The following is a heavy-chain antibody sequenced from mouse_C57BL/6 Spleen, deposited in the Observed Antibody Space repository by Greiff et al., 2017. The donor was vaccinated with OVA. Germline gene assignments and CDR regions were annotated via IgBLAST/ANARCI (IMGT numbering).Heavy chain of an antibody. CDR3: ARDGYYCDY. CDR2: IYPSDSET. V-gene: IGHV1-61*01. Sequence: QVQLQQPGAELVRPGSSVKLSCKASGYTFTSYWMDWVKQRPGQGLEWIGNIYPSDSETHYNQKFKDKATLTVDKSPSTAYMQLSSLTSEDSAVYYCARDGYYCDYWGQGTTLTVSS. CDR1: GYTFTSYW. J-gene: IGHJ2*01.